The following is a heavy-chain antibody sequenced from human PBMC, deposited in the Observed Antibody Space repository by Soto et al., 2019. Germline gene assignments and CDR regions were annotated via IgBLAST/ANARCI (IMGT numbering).Heavy chain of an antibody. CDR2: ISPSASDT. V-gene: IGHV3-23*01. Sequence: GGSLRLSCAASGFSFSTSSMAWVRQPPGKGLEWVSAISPSASDTLYADSVKGRFTISRDNSQNTLFLQMTSLRADDTAVYYCAKDGRESLRYFDWLSLEPYYYYGMDVWGQGTTVTVSS. J-gene: IGHJ6*02. CDR1: GFSFSTSS. D-gene: IGHD3-9*01. CDR3: AKDGRESLRYFDWLSLEPYYYYGMDV.